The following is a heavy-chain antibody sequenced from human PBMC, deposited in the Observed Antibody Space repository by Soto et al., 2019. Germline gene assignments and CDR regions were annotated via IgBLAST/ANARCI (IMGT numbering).Heavy chain of an antibody. CDR2: IYYSGNT. V-gene: IGHV4-31*03. CDR1: GGSISSGSYY. CDR3: ARDPNGGNVLYYGMDV. J-gene: IGHJ6*02. D-gene: IGHD2-8*01. Sequence: SETLSVTCTVSGGSISSGSYYWSWIRQHPGKALEWIGFIYYSGNTYYHPSLQSRITISIDTSKNQFSLKLSSVTAADTAVYYCARDPNGGNVLYYGMDVWGQGTTVTVSS.